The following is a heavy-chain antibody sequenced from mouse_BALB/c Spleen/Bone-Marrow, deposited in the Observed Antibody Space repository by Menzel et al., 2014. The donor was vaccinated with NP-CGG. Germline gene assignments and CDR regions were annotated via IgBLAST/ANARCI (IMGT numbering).Heavy chain of an antibody. CDR3: ARGPTWYFDV. CDR2: INPGSGST. CDR1: GYAFTNYL. V-gene: IGHV1-54*03. Sequence: VQLVESGAELVRPGTSVKVSRKASGYAFTNYLIEWLKQRPGQGLELIGVINPGSGSTNYNEKFKGKATLTADKSSSTAYMQLSSLTSDDSAVYFCARGPTWYFDVWGAGTTVTVSS. D-gene: IGHD3-3*01. J-gene: IGHJ1*01.